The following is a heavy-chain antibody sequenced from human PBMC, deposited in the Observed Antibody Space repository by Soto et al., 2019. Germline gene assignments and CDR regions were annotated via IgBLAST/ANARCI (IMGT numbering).Heavy chain of an antibody. CDR2: IYPGDSDT. J-gene: IGHJ6*02. V-gene: IGHV5-51*01. CDR1: GYSFTSYW. CDR3: ARPRSSSRNYYGMDV. D-gene: IGHD6-13*01. Sequence: GESLKISYKGSGYSFTSYWIGWVRQMPGKGLEWMGIIYPGDSDTRYSPSFQGQVTISADKSISTAYLQWSSLKASDTAMYYCARPRSSSRNYYGMDVWGQGTTVTVSS.